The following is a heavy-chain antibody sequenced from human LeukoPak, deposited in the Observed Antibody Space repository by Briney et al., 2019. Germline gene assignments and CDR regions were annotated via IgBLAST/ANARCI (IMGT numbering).Heavy chain of an antibody. CDR1: GFTFSSYS. Sequence: GGSLRLSCTASGFTFSSYSMSWVRQGPGTGLEWVSAISGSGDTTFYADSVKGRFTISRDNSKKTLYLQVNSLRAEDTAVYFCAKELTTERTPGVDSWGQGTLVTVSS. CDR3: AKELTTERTPGVDS. V-gene: IGHV3-23*01. J-gene: IGHJ4*02. CDR2: ISGSGDTT. D-gene: IGHD4-17*01.